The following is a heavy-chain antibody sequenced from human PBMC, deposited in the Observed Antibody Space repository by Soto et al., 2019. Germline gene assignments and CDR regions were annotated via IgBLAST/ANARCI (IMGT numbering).Heavy chain of an antibody. V-gene: IGHV5-51*01. Sequence: GESLKISCNGSGYTFTNYWIGWVGQMPGKGLEWMGIIYPGDSDTKYNPSFQGQVTISADKSITTTYLQWSSLKASDTAIYYCAASIFYYGMDVWGQGTTVTVS. CDR3: AASIFYYGMDV. CDR1: GYTFTNYW. CDR2: IYPGDSDT. J-gene: IGHJ6*02.